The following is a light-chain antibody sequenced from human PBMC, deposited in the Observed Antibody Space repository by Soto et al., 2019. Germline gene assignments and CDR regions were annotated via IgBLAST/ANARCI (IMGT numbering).Light chain of an antibody. J-gene: IGLJ2*01. Sequence: QSALTQPASVYGSPGQSITISCTGNSGDIGTYYLVSWYQQHPGRAPKLIIFEGNKRTSGVSNRFSASKSGNTASLAISGLQAEDEADYHCCSYAGRSTVICGGGTKLTVL. V-gene: IGLV2-23*01. CDR2: EGN. CDR3: CSYAGRSTVI. CDR1: SGDIGTYYL.